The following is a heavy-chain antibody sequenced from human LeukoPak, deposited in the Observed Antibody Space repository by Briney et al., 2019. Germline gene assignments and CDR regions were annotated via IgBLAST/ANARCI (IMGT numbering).Heavy chain of an antibody. CDR2: ISSSGSTI. CDR1: GSTFSDYY. J-gene: IGHJ4*02. V-gene: IGHV3-11*01. D-gene: IGHD3-10*01. Sequence: GGSLRLSCAASGSTFSDYYMSWIRQAPGKGLEWVSYISSSGSTIYYADSVKGRFTISRDNVRNSVYLQMTSLRAEDTAVYYCARDLSYYGSGSYHDYWGQGTLVTVSS. CDR3: ARDLSYYGSGSYHDY.